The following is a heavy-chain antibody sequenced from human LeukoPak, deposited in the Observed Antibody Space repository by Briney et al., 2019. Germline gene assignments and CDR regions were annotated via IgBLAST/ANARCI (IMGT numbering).Heavy chain of an antibody. J-gene: IGHJ4*02. CDR3: ARLRGNYFPDY. CDR1: GGSMSSYY. Sequence: PSETLSLTCDVSGGSMSSYYWSWIRQPPGKGLEWIGYIYYSGSTNYNPSLKSRVTISVDTSKNQFSLKLNSVTAADTAVYYCARLRGNYFPDYWGQGTLVTVSS. CDR2: IYYSGST. V-gene: IGHV4-59*01. D-gene: IGHD4-11*01.